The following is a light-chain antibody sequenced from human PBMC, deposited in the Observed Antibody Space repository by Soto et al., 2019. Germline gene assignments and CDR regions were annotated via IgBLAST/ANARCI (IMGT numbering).Light chain of an antibody. V-gene: IGLV8-61*01. J-gene: IGLJ3*02. CDR1: SGSVSTSYY. CDR3: VLYMGSGIWV. Sequence: QTVVTQEPSFSVSPGGTVTLTCGLSSGSVSTSYYPTWYQQTPGQAPRTLIYSTNTRSSGVPDRFSGSIVGNKAALTITGAQADDESAYYCVLYMGSGIWVFGGGTKVTVL. CDR2: STN.